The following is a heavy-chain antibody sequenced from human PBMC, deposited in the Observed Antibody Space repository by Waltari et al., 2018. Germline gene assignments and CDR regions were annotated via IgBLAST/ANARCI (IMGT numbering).Heavy chain of an antibody. Sequence: QVQLVQSGSELKKPGASVTVSCKASGYTFTTYGINWVRQAPGQGLEWLGGINTDSGNPTYAQGFTGRLVFSLDTSVNTAFLQISSLKADDSAIYYCARDFESRGYDIWGQGTMVTVSS. CDR3: ARDFESRGYDI. V-gene: IGHV7-4-1*02. J-gene: IGHJ3*02. CDR2: INTDSGNP. D-gene: IGHD3-22*01. CDR1: GYTFTTYG.